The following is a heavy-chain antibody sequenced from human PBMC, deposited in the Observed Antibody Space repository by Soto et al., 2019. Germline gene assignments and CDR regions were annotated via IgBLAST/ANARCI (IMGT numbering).Heavy chain of an antibody. CDR2: VDPRRVVT. CDR3: VTYCYGASAF. CDR1: GYTFTAYY. Sequence: ASVKVSCKPYGYTFTAYYIHWVRQAPGQGLECLGWVDPRRVVTNYAQKVRGRVSMSRDTSLKTVNMELSWRTSDVTAVYYGVTYCYGASAFWRQGTLVTVSS. V-gene: IGHV1-2*02. D-gene: IGHD4-17*01. J-gene: IGHJ4*02.